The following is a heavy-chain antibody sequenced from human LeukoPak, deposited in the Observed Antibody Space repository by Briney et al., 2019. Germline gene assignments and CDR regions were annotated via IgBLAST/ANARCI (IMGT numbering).Heavy chain of an antibody. CDR2: ISYIGST. V-gene: IGHV4-59*01. J-gene: IGHJ3*02. Sequence: SETLSLTCTVSGGSISDYSWTWIRQPPGKGLEWIGNISYIGSTNYSPSLKSRVTISIDTSKSQFSLKLSSATAADTAVYYCATGDDYGDSRGAFDIWGQGTMVTVSS. CDR1: GGSISDYS. CDR3: ATGDDYGDSRGAFDI. D-gene: IGHD4-17*01.